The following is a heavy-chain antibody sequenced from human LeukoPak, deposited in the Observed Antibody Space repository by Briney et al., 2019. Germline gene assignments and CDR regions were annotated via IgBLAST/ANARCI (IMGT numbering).Heavy chain of an antibody. CDR1: GFTFSTYG. V-gene: IGHV3-30*02. CDR3: AKGSKAVLFTRDYNMDV. D-gene: IGHD6-19*01. Sequence: PGGSLRLSCAASGFTFSTYGMHWVRQAPGKGLEWVAFIRYDGSNKYYADSVKGRFTISRDNSKNTLYLQMNSLRAEDTAVYYCAKGSKAVLFTRDYNMDVWGKGTTVTISS. J-gene: IGHJ6*03. CDR2: IRYDGSNK.